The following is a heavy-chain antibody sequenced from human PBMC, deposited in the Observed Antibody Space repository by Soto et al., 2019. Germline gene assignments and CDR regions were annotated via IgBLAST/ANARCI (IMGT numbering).Heavy chain of an antibody. CDR3: ANNVYGGYVYFDY. V-gene: IGHV3-23*01. Sequence: SGGSLRLSCAASGFTFSNYAMTWVRQAPGKGLEWVSSITVSGHRTYHADSVKGRFSISRDNSKSTAYLEMNRLRAEDTAVYYCANNVYGGYVYFDYRGQITPVTVSS. D-gene: IGHD5-12*01. J-gene: IGHJ4*02. CDR1: GFTFSNYA. CDR2: ITVSGHRT.